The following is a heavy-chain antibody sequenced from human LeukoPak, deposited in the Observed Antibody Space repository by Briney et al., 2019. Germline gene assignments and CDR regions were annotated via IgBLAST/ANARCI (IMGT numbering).Heavy chain of an antibody. CDR1: GYTFTGYY. CDR3: ARDPPNYDFWSGYYLDY. D-gene: IGHD3-3*01. V-gene: IGHV1-2*02. J-gene: IGHJ4*02. Sequence: ASVKVSCKASGYTFTGYYMHWVRQAPGQGLEWMGWINPNSGGTNYAQTFQGRVTMTRDPSISTAYMELSRLRSDDPDVYYCARDPPNYDFWSGYYLDYWGQGTLVTVSS. CDR2: INPNSGGT.